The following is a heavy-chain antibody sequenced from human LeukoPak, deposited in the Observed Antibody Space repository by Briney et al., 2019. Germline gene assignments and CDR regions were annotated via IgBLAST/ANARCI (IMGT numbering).Heavy chain of an antibody. J-gene: IGHJ1*01. V-gene: IGHV3-64*01. CDR3: ARVDSGSACAS. D-gene: IGHD6-19*01. CDR2: ISRNGRNT. CDR1: GFTFNIYE. Sequence: GGSLRLSCTASGFTFNIYEMNWVRQAPGKGLEFVSAISRNGRNTYYANSVKGRFTISRDISKNTLYLQMGSLRPEDMAVYYCARVDSGSACASWGQGILVTVSS.